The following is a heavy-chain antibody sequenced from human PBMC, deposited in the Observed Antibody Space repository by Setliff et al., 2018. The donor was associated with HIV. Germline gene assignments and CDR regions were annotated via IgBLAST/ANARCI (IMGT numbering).Heavy chain of an antibody. J-gene: IGHJ5*01. V-gene: IGHV3-11*01. D-gene: IGHD6-6*01. CDR2: IDRYGNEI. CDR3: ARDPRTDSSYAWFDS. Sequence: PGGSLRLSCAASGFTFSDHDMNWIRQAPGKGLEWLSSIDRYGNEIYYVDSVKGRFTISRDNAKNSLYLQMTSLRAEDTALYFCARDPRTDSSYAWFDSWGQGTLVTVSS. CDR1: GFTFSDHD.